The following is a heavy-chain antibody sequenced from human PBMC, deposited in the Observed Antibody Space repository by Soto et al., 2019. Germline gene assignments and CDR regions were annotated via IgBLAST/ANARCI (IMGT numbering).Heavy chain of an antibody. V-gene: IGHV1-8*01. Sequence: QVQLVQSGAEVKKPGASVKVSCKASGYTFTSYDINWVRQATGQGLEWMGWMNPNSGNTGYAQKFQGRVNMTRNNSISTAYMELSSLRSEDTAVYYCAREGYFAWSDLKGLDYWGQGTLVTVSS. CDR2: MNPNSGNT. CDR1: GYTFTSYD. J-gene: IGHJ4*02. CDR3: AREGYFAWSDLKGLDY. D-gene: IGHD3-9*01.